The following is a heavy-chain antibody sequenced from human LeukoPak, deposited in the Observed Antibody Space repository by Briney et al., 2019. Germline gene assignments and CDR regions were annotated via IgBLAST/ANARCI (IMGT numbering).Heavy chain of an antibody. Sequence: GGSLRLSCAASGFTFSSYEMNWVRQAPGKGLEWVSYISSSGSTIYYADTVKGRFSISRDNAKNSLYLQMNTLRAEDTAVYYCTRDGDTGMVGGYYYYMDVWGKGTTVTVSS. CDR1: GFTFSSYE. D-gene: IGHD5-18*01. J-gene: IGHJ6*03. CDR2: ISSSGSTI. V-gene: IGHV3-48*03. CDR3: TRDGDTGMVGGYYYYMDV.